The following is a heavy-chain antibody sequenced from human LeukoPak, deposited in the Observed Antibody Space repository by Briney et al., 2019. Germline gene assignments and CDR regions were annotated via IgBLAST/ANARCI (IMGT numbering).Heavy chain of an antibody. Sequence: AETLSLTWTVAGGSISSHYWSWIRQPPGKVLEWMGDISAIGSTNYSPSFQGRVTISVDTSMNKFSLKLSSVIASDTAVYFCERDRTTLTKGLDIWGQETMVTVPS. J-gene: IGHJ3*02. V-gene: IGHV4-59*11. D-gene: IGHD4-17*01. CDR2: ISAIGST. CDR3: ERDRTTLTKGLDI. CDR1: GGSISSHY.